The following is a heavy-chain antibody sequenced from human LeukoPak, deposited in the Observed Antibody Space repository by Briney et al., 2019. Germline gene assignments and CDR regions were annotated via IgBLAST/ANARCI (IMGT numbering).Heavy chain of an antibody. J-gene: IGHJ4*02. CDR2: IFSSGNT. V-gene: IGHV4-59*01. CDR1: GGSIDGFY. D-gene: IGHD3-3*01. Sequence: SETLSLTCTVSGGSIDGFYWSWIRQPPGKGLEWIGYIFSSGNTNYNPSLKSRVTISVDTSKNQFSLKLSPVTAADTAVYYCARGGHDFWSGTFDYWGQGTLVTVSS. CDR3: ARGGHDFWSGTFDY.